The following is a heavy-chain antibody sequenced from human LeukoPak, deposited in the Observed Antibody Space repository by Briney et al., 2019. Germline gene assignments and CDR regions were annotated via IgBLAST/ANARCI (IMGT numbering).Heavy chain of an antibody. CDR3: AGDQPFGELLY. CDR2: ISSSGSTI. J-gene: IGHJ4*02. D-gene: IGHD3-10*01. V-gene: IGHV3-48*03. Sequence: GGSLRLSCAASGFTFSSYEMNWVRQAPGKGLEWVSYISSSGSTIYYADSVKGRFTISRDNAKNSLYLQMNSLRAEDTAAYYCAGDQPFGELLYWGQGTLVTVSS. CDR1: GFTFSSYE.